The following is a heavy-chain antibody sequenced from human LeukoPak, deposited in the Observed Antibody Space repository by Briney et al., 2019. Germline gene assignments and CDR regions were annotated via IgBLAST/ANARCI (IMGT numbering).Heavy chain of an antibody. Sequence: ASVKVSCKASGYTVTSYGISWVRQAPGQGLEWMGWISAYNGNTNYAQKLQGRVTMTTDTSTSTAYMELRSLRSDDTAVYYCARDQLPDIVVVLNYYYGMDVWGQGTTVTVSS. J-gene: IGHJ6*02. CDR1: GYTVTSYG. D-gene: IGHD2-2*01. CDR2: ISAYNGNT. CDR3: ARDQLPDIVVVLNYYYGMDV. V-gene: IGHV1-18*01.